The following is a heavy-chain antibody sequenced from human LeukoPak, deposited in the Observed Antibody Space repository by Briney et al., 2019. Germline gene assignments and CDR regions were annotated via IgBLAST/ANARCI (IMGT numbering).Heavy chain of an antibody. V-gene: IGHV1-69*13. CDR2: IIPIFGTA. D-gene: IGHD3-10*01. CDR1: GGTFSSYA. Sequence: GASVKVSCKASGGTFSSYAISWVRQAPGQGLEWMGGIIPIFGTANYAQKFQGRVTITADESTSTAYMELSSLRSEDTAVYYCARVGVTMVRGVILCFDYWGQGTLVTVSS. CDR3: ARVGVTMVRGVILCFDY. J-gene: IGHJ4*02.